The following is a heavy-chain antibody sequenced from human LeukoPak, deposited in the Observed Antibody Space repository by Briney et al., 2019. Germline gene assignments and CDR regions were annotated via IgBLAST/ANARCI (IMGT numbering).Heavy chain of an antibody. V-gene: IGHV1-8*01. Sequence: ASVKVSCKDSGYTFTSYDINWVRQATGQGLEWMGWMNPNSGNTGYAQKFQGRVTMTRNTSITTAYMELSSLRSEDTAVYYCARGGHYDILTGYYQDDYWGQGTLVTVSS. CDR1: GYTFTSYD. CDR3: ARGGHYDILTGYYQDDY. J-gene: IGHJ4*02. CDR2: MNPNSGNT. D-gene: IGHD3-9*01.